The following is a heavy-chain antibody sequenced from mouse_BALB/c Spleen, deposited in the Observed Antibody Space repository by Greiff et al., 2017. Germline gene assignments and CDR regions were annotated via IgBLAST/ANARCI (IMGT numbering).Heavy chain of an antibody. D-gene: IGHD2-1*01. CDR2: INPSNGRT. CDR3: ARGYGNPWFAY. CDR1: GYTFTSYW. J-gene: IGHJ3*01. V-gene: IGHV1S81*02. Sequence: QVQLQQPGAELVKPGASVKLSCKASGYTFTSYWMHWVKQRPGQGLEWIGEINPSNGRTNYNEKFKSKATLTVDKSSSTAYMQLSSLTSEDSAVYYCARGYGNPWFAYWGQGTLVTVSA.